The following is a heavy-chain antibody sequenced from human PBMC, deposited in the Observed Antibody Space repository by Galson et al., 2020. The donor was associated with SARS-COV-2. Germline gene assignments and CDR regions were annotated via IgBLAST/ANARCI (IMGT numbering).Heavy chain of an antibody. Sequence: GGSLRLSCAASGFTFSSYAMHWVRQAPGKGLEWVAVISYDGSNKYYADSVKGRFTISRDNSKNTLYLQMNSLRAEDTAVYYCARGWMPMIVVVGSGMDVWGQGTTVTVSS. CDR3: ARGWMPMIVVVGSGMDV. J-gene: IGHJ6*02. CDR2: ISYDGSNK. D-gene: IGHD3-22*01. V-gene: IGHV3-30*04. CDR1: GFTFSSYA.